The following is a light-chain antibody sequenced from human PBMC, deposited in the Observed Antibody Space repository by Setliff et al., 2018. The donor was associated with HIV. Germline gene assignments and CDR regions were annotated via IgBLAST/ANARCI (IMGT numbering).Light chain of an antibody. V-gene: IGLV2-23*01. CDR1: SNDVGRYDL. Sequence: QSVLTQPASVSGSPGQSITISCTGTSNDVGRYDLVSWYQQHPARAPKLIIYQATGRPSGVSNRFSGSKSGNVASPTISGLQAEDEADYYCCSNTGSNTFVFGTGTKVT. CDR3: CSNTGSNTFV. CDR2: QAT. J-gene: IGLJ1*01.